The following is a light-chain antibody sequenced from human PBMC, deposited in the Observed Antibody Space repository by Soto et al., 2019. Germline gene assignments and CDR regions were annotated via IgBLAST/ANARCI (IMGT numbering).Light chain of an antibody. CDR1: GSDIGGYNF. CDR3: SSYAGTNHRYV. J-gene: IGLJ1*01. V-gene: IGLV2-8*01. Sequence: QSVLTQPPSASGSPGQSVTISCTGTGSDIGGYNFVAWYQQHPGKVPKLIIYEVNKRPSGVPDRFSGSKSGNTASLTVSGLKADDEADYSCSSYAGTNHRYVFGTGTKLTVL. CDR2: EVN.